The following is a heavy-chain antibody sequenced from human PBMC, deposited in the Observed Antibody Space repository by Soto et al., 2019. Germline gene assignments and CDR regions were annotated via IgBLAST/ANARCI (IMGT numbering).Heavy chain of an antibody. CDR3: ARGFYYYGSGSYTLGYYGMDV. CDR1: GYTFTSYD. V-gene: IGHV1-8*01. J-gene: IGHJ6*02. CDR2: MNPNSGNT. D-gene: IGHD3-10*01. Sequence: QVQLVQSGAEVKKPGASVKVSCKASGYTFTSYDINWVRQATGQGLEWMGWMNPNSGNTGYAQKFQGRVTMTRNTSISTAYMELSSLRSEDTAVYYCARGFYYYGSGSYTLGYYGMDVWGQGTTVTVSS.